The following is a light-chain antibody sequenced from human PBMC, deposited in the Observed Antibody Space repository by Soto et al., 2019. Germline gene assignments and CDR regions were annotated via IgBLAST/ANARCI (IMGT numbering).Light chain of an antibody. V-gene: IGKV3-20*01. CDR2: GAS. CDR1: QSVSSY. Sequence: EIVLTQSPDTLSLSPGERATLSCRASQSVSSYLAWYQQKPGQAPTLLIYGASIRAAGIPDRFSGSGSGTDFTLTIRRLEPEDFAVYYCQQYGSSPRTFGQGTKVDIK. CDR3: QQYGSSPRT. J-gene: IGKJ1*01.